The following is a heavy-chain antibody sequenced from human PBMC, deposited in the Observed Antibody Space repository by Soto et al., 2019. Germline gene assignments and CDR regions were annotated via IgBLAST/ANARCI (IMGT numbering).Heavy chain of an antibody. J-gene: IGHJ5*02. V-gene: IGHV1-3*01. CDR3: ATVSQPADP. CDR2: INAGNGNT. Sequence: ASVNRAWKSAGYANTIDPVGRVRQAPGQRLEWMGWINAGNGNTKYSQKFQGRVTITRDTSASTAYMELSSLRSEDTAVYYCATVSQPADPWGQGILVTVS. CDR1: GYANTIDP.